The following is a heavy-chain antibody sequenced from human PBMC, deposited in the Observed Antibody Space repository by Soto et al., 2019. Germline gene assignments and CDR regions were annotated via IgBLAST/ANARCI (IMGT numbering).Heavy chain of an antibody. Sequence: PGESLKISCNGSGYSFTDFWIGWVRQMPGKGLEWMGIIYPGDSDTRYTPSFEGQVTFSADKSISTAYVQWSSLKASDTAVYYCAAQSVRSIAASPNFWGQGTLVTVSS. D-gene: IGHD6-6*01. CDR1: GYSFTDFW. CDR2: IYPGDSDT. J-gene: IGHJ4*02. CDR3: AAQSVRSIAASPNF. V-gene: IGHV5-51*01.